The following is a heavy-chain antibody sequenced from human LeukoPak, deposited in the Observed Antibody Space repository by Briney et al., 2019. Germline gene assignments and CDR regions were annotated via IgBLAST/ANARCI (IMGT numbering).Heavy chain of an antibody. V-gene: IGHV1-46*02. CDR1: GYSFNIHH. CDR2: DFFHDGTT. J-gene: IGHJ6*02. Sequence: ASVKVSCKTSGYSFNIHHVHWVRQAPGQGLEWMGIDFFHDGTTSNTQKFPGRLTMTRDTSTSTVYMELSSLRSEDTAVYYCARDSGNYHYDMDVWGQGTTVIVSS. CDR3: ARDSGNYHYDMDV. D-gene: IGHD3-10*01.